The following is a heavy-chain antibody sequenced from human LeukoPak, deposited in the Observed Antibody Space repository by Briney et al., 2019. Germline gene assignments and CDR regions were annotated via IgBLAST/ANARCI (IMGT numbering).Heavy chain of an antibody. V-gene: IGHV3-13*01. CDR2: IGATGDT. CDR3: VLGAYWNDDKNAFHI. J-gene: IGHJ3*02. CDR1: GLTFSSCD. Sequence: GGSLRLSCAASGLTFSSCDMHWVRQAPEKGLEWVSSIGATGDTYYTDSVKGRFTISRENAKKSLYLQVSSLRVEDTAVYFCVLGAYWNDDKNAFHIWGPGTVVTVSS. D-gene: IGHD1-1*01.